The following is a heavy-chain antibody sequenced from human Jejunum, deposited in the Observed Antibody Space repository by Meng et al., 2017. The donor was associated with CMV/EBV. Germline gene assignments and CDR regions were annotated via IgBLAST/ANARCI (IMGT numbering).Heavy chain of an antibody. CDR1: GFTFDDYA. CDR2: ISWDGGST. Sequence: ASGFTFDDYAMHWVRPAPGTGLDWVSLISWDGGSTYYADSVKGRFTISRDNSKNSLYLQLNSLRAEDTALYYCAKGDSVTHYFDYWGQGTLVTVSS. D-gene: IGHD4-11*01. V-gene: IGHV3-43D*03. CDR3: AKGDSVTHYFDY. J-gene: IGHJ4*02.